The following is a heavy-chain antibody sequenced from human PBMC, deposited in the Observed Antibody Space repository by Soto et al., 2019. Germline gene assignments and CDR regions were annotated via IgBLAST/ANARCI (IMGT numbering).Heavy chain of an antibody. CDR2: ISWYSDTI. D-gene: IGHD6-19*01. CDR3: AKDVRYSSGRYVMDV. CDR1: GFTFDDFA. J-gene: IGHJ6*02. V-gene: IGHV3-9*01. Sequence: EVQLVESGGGLVQPGTSLRLSCAASGFTFDDFAMHWVRQVPGKGLEWVSTISWYSDTIAYADSVRGRFTISRDNAKKSLYLQMNSLRVEDTALYYCAKDVRYSSGRYVMDVWGQGTTVTVSS.